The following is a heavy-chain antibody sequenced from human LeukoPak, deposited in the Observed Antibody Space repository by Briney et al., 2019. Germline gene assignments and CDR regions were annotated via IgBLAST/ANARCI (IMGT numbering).Heavy chain of an antibody. CDR2: VSAYNGNT. J-gene: IGHJ4*02. D-gene: IGHD3-22*01. CDR1: GYTFTSYG. CDR3: ARGRYYYDSSGPPWGDY. V-gene: IGHV1-18*01. Sequence: ASVKVSCKASGYTFTSYGIIWVRQAPGQGLEWMGWVSAYNGNTNYAQKLQGRVTMTTDTSTSTAYMELRSLRSDDTAVYYCARGRYYYDSSGPPWGDYWGQGTLVTVSS.